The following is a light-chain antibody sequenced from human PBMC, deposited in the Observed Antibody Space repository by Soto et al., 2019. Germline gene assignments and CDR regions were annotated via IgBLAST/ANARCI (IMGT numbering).Light chain of an antibody. CDR1: QSVSSSY. CDR3: QHYDSSPSLT. CDR2: GAS. Sequence: EIVMTQSPATLSVSPGERATLSCRASQSVSSSYLAWYQQKPGQAPRRLISGASSRATGIPDRLSGSGSGADFTLTISRLEPEDFAVYYCQHYDSSPSLTFGGGTKVDIK. J-gene: IGKJ4*01. V-gene: IGKV3-20*01.